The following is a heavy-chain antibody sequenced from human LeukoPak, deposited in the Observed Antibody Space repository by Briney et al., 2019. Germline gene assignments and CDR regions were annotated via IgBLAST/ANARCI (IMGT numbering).Heavy chain of an antibody. D-gene: IGHD2-8*01. V-gene: IGHV3-23*01. CDR3: AKLGYCTNGVCQKGLYYFDY. CDR2: ISGSGGST. Sequence: GGSLRLSCAASGFTFSSYWMSWVRQAPGKGLEWVSAISGSGGSTYYADSVKGRFTISRDNSKNTLYLQMNSLRAEDTAVYYCAKLGYCTNGVCQKGLYYFDYWGQGTLVTVSS. J-gene: IGHJ4*02. CDR1: GFTFSSYW.